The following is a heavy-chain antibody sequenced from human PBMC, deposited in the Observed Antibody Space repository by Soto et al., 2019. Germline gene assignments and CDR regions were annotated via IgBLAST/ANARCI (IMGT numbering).Heavy chain of an antibody. V-gene: IGHV3-33*01. CDR3: ARELLLFGELLASYYYYGMDV. J-gene: IGHJ6*02. D-gene: IGHD3-10*01. CDR1: GFTFSSYG. CDR2: IWYDGSNK. Sequence: GGSLRLSCAASGFTFSSYGMHWVRQAPGKGLEWVAVIWYDGSNKYYADSVNGRFTISRDNSKNTLYLQMNSLRAEDTAVYYYARELLLFGELLASYYYYGMDVWGQGTTVTVSS.